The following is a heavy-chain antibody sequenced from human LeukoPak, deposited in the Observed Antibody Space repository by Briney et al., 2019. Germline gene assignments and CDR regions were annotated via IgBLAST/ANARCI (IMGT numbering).Heavy chain of an antibody. CDR3: ASHRGYSYGYNY. D-gene: IGHD5-18*01. J-gene: IGHJ4*02. Sequence: KASETLSLTCTVSGGSISSSSYYWGWIRQPPGKGLEWIGSIYYSGSTYYNPSLKSRVTISVDTSKNQFSLKLSSVTAADTAVYYCASHRGYSYGYNYWGQGTLVTVYS. CDR1: GGSISSSSYY. V-gene: IGHV4-39*01. CDR2: IYYSGST.